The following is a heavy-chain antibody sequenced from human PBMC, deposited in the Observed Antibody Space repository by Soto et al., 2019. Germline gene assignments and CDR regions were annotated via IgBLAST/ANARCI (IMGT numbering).Heavy chain of an antibody. CDR3: ARDASSRADIVVTFVWDY. J-gene: IGHJ4*02. V-gene: IGHV1-18*01. CDR1: GYTFTSYG. D-gene: IGHD2-21*01. CDR2: ISAYNGNT. Sequence: GASVKVSCKASGYTFTSYGISWVRQAPGQGLEWMGWISAYNGNTNYAQKLQGRVTMTTDTSTSTAYMELRSLRSDDTAVYYCARDASSRADIVVTFVWDYWGQGTLVTVSS.